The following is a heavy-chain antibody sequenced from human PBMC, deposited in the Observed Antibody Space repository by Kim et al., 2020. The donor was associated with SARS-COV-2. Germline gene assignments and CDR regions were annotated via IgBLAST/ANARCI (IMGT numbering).Heavy chain of an antibody. J-gene: IGHJ4*02. CDR3: ARDLRYYDSSGYWLDY. Sequence: ASVKVSCKASGYTFTSYGISWVRQAPGQGLEWMGWISAYNGNTNYAQKLQGRVTMTTDTSTSTAYMELRSLRSDDTAVYYCARDLRYYDSSGYWLDYWGQGTLVTVSS. D-gene: IGHD3-22*01. CDR2: ISAYNGNT. V-gene: IGHV1-18*01. CDR1: GYTFTSYG.